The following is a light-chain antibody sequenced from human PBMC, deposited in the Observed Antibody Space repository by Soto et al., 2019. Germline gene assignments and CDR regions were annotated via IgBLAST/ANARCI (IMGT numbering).Light chain of an antibody. V-gene: IGKV1-8*01. CDR1: HGINNY. Sequence: AIRMTQSPSSLSASIGDRVTITCRASHGINNYLAWYQQKPGKAPKFLIYDASTLQSGVPSRFSGSGSGADFTLTIRNLQSEDFATYCCQQYYSYPLTFGGGTKVEIK. CDR2: DAS. J-gene: IGKJ4*01. CDR3: QQYYSYPLT.